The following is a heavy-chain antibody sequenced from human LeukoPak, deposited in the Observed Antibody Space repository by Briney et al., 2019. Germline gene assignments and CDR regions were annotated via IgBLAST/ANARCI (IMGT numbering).Heavy chain of an antibody. CDR1: GGSISTYY. J-gene: IGHJ4*02. CDR3: ARQRDWGLGIDY. D-gene: IGHD7-27*01. V-gene: IGHV4-59*08. Sequence: PSETLSLTCTVSGGSISTYYWSWIRQPPGKGLEWIGYIYYTGSTNYNPSLKSRVTISVDTSKNQFSLKLSSVTAADTAVYYCARQRDWGLGIDYWGQGTLVTVSS. CDR2: IYYTGST.